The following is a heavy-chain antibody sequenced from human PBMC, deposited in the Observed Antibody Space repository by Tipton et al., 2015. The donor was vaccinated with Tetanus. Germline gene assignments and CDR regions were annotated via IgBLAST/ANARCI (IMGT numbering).Heavy chain of an antibody. D-gene: IGHD1-1*01. CDR1: GDSITRDGYS. V-gene: IGHV4-30-2*01. Sequence: SGDSITRDGYSWHWIRQPPGKGLEWIGYTYHTEGTYLNPSLKSRVTISVDRSNDRFSLHLSSVTAADTALYFCARAPYNSPGKFYFDSWGQGILVTVSS. J-gene: IGHJ4*02. CDR2: TYHTEGT. CDR3: ARAPYNSPGKFYFDS.